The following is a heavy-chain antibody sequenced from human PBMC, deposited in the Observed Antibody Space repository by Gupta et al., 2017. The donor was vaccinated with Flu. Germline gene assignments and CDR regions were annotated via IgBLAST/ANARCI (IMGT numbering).Heavy chain of an antibody. Sequence: ASGITFRRHASGWGRQGPGEGLELGSSNSGSGGKYQAELVKGRVTIPRDKSKNTLSLTMNGLGAEEKAVYYCAKGPPATMAYYLGGGGKGTTVTVSS. V-gene: IGHV3-23*01. CDR2: NSGSGGK. J-gene: IGHJ6*03. CDR3: AKGPPATMAYYLGG. CDR1: GITFRRHA. D-gene: IGHD5-12*01.